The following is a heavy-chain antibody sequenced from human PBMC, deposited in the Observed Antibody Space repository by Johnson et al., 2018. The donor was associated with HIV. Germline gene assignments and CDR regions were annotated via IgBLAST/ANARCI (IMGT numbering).Heavy chain of an antibody. V-gene: IGHV3-20*04. CDR3: ARINVDTTFGVVIKVNAFDI. Sequence: VQLVESGGGLVKPGGSLRLSCAASGFTFDDYGMSWVRQVPGKGLEWVSGINWNGDSTGYADSMKGRFTISRDNAKKSLYMQMNSLRAEDTGLYYCARINVDTTFGVVIKVNAFDIWGQG. D-gene: IGHD3-3*01. CDR1: GFTFDDYG. J-gene: IGHJ3*02. CDR2: INWNGDST.